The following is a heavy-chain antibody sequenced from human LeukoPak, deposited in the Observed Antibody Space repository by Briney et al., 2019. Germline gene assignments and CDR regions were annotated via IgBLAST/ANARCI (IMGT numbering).Heavy chain of an antibody. D-gene: IGHD3-3*01. V-gene: IGHV3-23*01. CDR3: ASPQPQSTAAPHWYYDFWSGYRGPGDY. Sequence: PGGSLRLSCAASGFTVSNNYMSWVRQAPGKGLEWVSAISGSGGSTYYADSVKGRFTISRDNSKNTLYLQMNSLRAEDTAVYYCASPQPQSTAAPHWYYDFWSGYRGPGDYWGQGTLVTVSS. CDR1: GFTVSNNY. J-gene: IGHJ4*02. CDR2: ISGSGGST.